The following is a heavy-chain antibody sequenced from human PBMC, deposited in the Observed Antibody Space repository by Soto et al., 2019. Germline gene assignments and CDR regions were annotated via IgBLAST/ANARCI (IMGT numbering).Heavy chain of an antibody. D-gene: IGHD2-15*01. J-gene: IGHJ3*02. CDR1: GGSISSYY. CDR2: IYTSGST. Sequence: ASETLSLTCTVSGGSISSYYWSWIRQPAGKGLEWIGRIYTSGSTNYNPSLKSRVTMSVDTSKNQFSLKLSSVTAADTAVYYCARDRSGMGGSCSCGSCYEDPAMSNDAFDICGQGPIFTVSS. CDR3: ARDRSGMGGSCSCGSCYEDPAMSNDAFDI. V-gene: IGHV4-4*07.